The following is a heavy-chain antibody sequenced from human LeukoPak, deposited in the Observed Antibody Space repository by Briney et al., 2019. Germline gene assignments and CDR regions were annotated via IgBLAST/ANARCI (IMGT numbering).Heavy chain of an antibody. V-gene: IGHV4-61*02. CDR3: ARASAAAPFDY. CDR2: IYTSGST. J-gene: IGHJ4*02. D-gene: IGHD2-2*01. Sequence: SETLSLTCTVSGGSISSGSYYWSWIRQPAGKGLEWIGRIYTSGSTNYNPSLKSRVTISVDTSKNQFSLKLSSVTAADTAVYCCARASAAAPFDYWGQGTLVTVSS. CDR1: GGSISSGSYY.